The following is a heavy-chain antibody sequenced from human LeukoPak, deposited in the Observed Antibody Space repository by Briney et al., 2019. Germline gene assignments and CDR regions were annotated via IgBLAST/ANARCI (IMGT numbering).Heavy chain of an antibody. J-gene: IGHJ4*02. D-gene: IGHD6-19*01. CDR1: GFTFSGYA. V-gene: IGHV3-23*01. Sequence: GGSLRLSCAASGFTFSGYAMSWVRQAPGKGLEWVSAISGSGGSTYYADSVKGRFTISRDNSKNTLYLQMNSLRAEDTAVYYCAKVIASGWSALSYWGQGTLVTVSS. CDR3: AKVIASGWSALSY. CDR2: ISGSGGST.